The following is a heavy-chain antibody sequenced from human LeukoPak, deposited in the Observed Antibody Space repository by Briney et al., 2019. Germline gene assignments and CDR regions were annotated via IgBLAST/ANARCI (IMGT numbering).Heavy chain of an antibody. CDR2: IYYSGST. D-gene: IGHD3-10*01. Sequence: SETLSLTCTVSGGSISSYYWSWIRQPPGKGLEWIGYIYYSGSTNYNPSLKSRVTISVDTSKNQFSLKLSSVTAADTAVYYCARLTLLWFGEILTGGYYFDYWGQGTLVTVSS. CDR1: GGSISSYY. CDR3: ARLTLLWFGEILTGGYYFDY. J-gene: IGHJ4*02. V-gene: IGHV4-59*01.